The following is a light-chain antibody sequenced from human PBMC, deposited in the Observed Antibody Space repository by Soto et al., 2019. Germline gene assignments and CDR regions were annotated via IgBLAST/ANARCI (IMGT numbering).Light chain of an antibody. CDR2: GAS. V-gene: IGKV3-20*01. Sequence: EIVLTQSPGTLSLSPGEKATLSRRARQGVWHSYLAWFQQKPGQAPRLLIYGASARATGIPDRFSGSGSGTDFTLTISRLEPEDFAVYYCQQYGSSPLFTFGPGTKVDIK. J-gene: IGKJ3*01. CDR1: QGVWHSY. CDR3: QQYGSSPLFT.